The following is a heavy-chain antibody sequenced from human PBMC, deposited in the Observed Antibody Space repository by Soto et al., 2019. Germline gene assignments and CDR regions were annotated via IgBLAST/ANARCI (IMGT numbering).Heavy chain of an antibody. CDR1: GFTFSGSA. Sequence: EVQLVGSGGGLVQPGGSLKLSCAASGFTFSGSAMHWVRQASGKGLEWVGRIRSKANSYATAYAASVKGRFTISRDDSKNTAYLQMNSLKTEDTAVYYCTRHRHGDFWSANWFDPWGQGTLVTVSS. V-gene: IGHV3-73*02. CDR2: IRSKANSYAT. CDR3: TRHRHGDFWSANWFDP. D-gene: IGHD3-3*01. J-gene: IGHJ5*02.